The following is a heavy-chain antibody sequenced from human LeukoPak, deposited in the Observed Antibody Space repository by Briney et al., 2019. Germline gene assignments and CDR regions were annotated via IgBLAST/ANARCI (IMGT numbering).Heavy chain of an antibody. CDR3: ARATSGGYWFDP. CDR2: IYTSGST. J-gene: IGHJ5*02. CDR1: GGSINSGSYY. Sequence: SETLSLTCTVSGGSINSGSYYWNWIRQPAGKGLEWIGRIYTSGSTNYNPSLKSRVTISVDTSKNQFSLKLSSVTAADTAVYYCARATSGGYWFDPWGQGTLVTVSS. V-gene: IGHV4-61*02. D-gene: IGHD3-16*01.